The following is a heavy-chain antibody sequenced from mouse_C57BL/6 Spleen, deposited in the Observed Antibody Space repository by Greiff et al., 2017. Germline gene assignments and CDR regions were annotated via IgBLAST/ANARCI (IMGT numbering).Heavy chain of an antibody. D-gene: IGHD3-3*01. CDR2: IYPGDGDT. CDR1: GYAFSSSW. CDR3: ARPRGDYAMDY. J-gene: IGHJ4*01. Sequence: QVQLKESGPELVKPGASVKISCKASGYAFSSSWMNWVKQRPGKGLEWIGRIYPGDGDTNYNGKFKGKATLTADKSSSTAYMQLSSLTSEDSAVYFCARPRGDYAMDYWGQGTSVTVSS. V-gene: IGHV1-82*01.